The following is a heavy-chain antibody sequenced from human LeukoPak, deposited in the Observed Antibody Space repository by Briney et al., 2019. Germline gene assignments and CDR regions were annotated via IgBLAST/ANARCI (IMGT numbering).Heavy chain of an antibody. CDR3: ARRESYTLFLQH. J-gene: IGHJ1*01. CDR2: MNPNSGNT. V-gene: IGHV1-8*03. CDR1: GYTFSNSD. Sequence: ASVKVSCKASGYTFSNSDISWVRQASGQGLEWMGWMNPNSGNTGYAQKFRGRVTITRNTSISTAYVELSSLRSEDTAVYYCARRESYTLFLQHWGQGTPVTVSS. D-gene: IGHD1-26*01.